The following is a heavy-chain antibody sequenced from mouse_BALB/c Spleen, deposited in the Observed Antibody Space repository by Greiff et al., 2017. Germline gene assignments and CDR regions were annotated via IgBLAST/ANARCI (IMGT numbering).Heavy chain of an antibody. D-gene: IGHD2-14*01. CDR1: GFNIKDTY. CDR3: AMDRYDAWFAY. V-gene: IGHV14-3*02. J-gene: IGHJ3*01. Sequence: EVQLQQSGAELVKPGASVKLSCTASGFNIKDTYMHWVKQRPEQGLEWIGRIDPANGNTKYDPKFQGKATITADTSSNTAYLQLSSLTSEDTAVYYCAMDRYDAWFAYWGQGTLVTVSA. CDR2: IDPANGNT.